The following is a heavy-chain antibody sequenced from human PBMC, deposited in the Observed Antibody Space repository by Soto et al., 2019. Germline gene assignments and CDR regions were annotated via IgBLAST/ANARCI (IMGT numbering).Heavy chain of an antibody. CDR2: IIPMFGTT. Sequence: QMQLVQSGAEVKKPGSSVKVSCEASGGTYPISWVRQAPGQGLEWMGSIIPMFGTTNYAQNFQGRVALTADKSTNTAYLELRSLRSEDTAVYFCARKGAAASWPHGFAMWGQGTMVTVSS. D-gene: IGHD2-2*01. J-gene: IGHJ3*02. CDR1: GGTYP. CDR3: ARKGAAASWPHGFAM. V-gene: IGHV1-69*06.